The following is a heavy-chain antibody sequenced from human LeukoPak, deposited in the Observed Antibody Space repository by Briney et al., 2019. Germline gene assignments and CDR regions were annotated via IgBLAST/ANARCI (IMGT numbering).Heavy chain of an antibody. V-gene: IGHV4-31*11. CDR3: VRTRPDSSGYYRPLDY. Sequence: SETLSLTCAVYGGSFSGYYWSWIRQHPGKGLEWIGYIYYSGSTYYNPSLKSRVTISVDTSKNQFSLKLSSVTAADTAVYYCVRTRPDSSGYYRPLDYWGQGTLVTVSS. CDR2: IYYSGST. D-gene: IGHD3-22*01. J-gene: IGHJ4*02. CDR1: GGSFSGYY.